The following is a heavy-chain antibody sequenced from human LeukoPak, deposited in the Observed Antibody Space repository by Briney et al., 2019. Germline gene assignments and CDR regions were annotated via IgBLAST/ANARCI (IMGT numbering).Heavy chain of an antibody. CDR2: FYSGGNT. CDR3: ARGGSGSYYMGAYDI. Sequence: PGGSLRLSCAASGFTVSSSYMSWVRQAPGKGLEWVSVFYSGGNTYYADSVKGRFTISRDNSKNTLYIKMNSLRADDTAVYYCARGGSGSYYMGAYDIWGQGTMVTVS. J-gene: IGHJ3*02. V-gene: IGHV3-53*01. CDR1: GFTVSSSY. D-gene: IGHD3-10*01.